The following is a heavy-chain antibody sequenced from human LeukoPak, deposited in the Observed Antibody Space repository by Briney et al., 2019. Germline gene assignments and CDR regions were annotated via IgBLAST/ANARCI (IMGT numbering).Heavy chain of an antibody. J-gene: IGHJ4*02. CDR2: INWNGGST. CDR3: ARSRDYYGSGSFDY. V-gene: IGHV3-20*04. D-gene: IGHD3-10*01. CDR1: GFTFDDCG. Sequence: GGSLRLSCAASGFTFDDCGMSWVRQAPGKGLEWVSGINWNGGSTGYADSVKGRFTISRDNAKNSLYLQMNSLRAEDTALYYCARSRDYYGSGSFDYWGQGTLVTVSS.